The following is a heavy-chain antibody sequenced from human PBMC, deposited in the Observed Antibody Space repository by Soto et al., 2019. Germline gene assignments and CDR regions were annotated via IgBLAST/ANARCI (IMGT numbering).Heavy chain of an antibody. CDR3: VKDYYYGSGSYYNVPFFDY. CDR2: ISSNGGST. CDR1: GFTFSSYA. D-gene: IGHD3-10*01. Sequence: GGSLRLSCSASGFTFSSYAMHWVRQAPGKGLEYVSVISSNGGSTYYADSVKGRFTISRDNSKNTLYLQMSSLRAEDTAVYYCVKDYYYGSGSYYNVPFFDYWGQGTLVTVSS. J-gene: IGHJ4*02. V-gene: IGHV3-64D*06.